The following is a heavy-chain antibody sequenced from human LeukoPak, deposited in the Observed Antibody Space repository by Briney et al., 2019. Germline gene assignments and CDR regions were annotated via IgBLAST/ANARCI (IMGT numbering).Heavy chain of an antibody. CDR2: IYYSGST. V-gene: IGHV4-59*01. Sequence: PSETLSLTCTVSGGSISSYYWSWIRQPPGKGLEWIGYIYYSGSTNYNPSLKSRVTISVDTSKNQFSLKLSSVTAADTAVYYCARGLSYLRVLTPRAYWFDPWGQGTLVTVSS. CDR3: ARGLSYLRVLTPRAYWFDP. D-gene: IGHD4/OR15-4a*01. J-gene: IGHJ5*02. CDR1: GGSISSYY.